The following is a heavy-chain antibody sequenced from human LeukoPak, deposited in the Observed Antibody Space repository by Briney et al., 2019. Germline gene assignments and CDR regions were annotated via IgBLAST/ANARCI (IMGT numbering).Heavy chain of an antibody. CDR3: ARGLAGSAFDY. J-gene: IGHJ4*02. CDR1: GFTFNSHD. CDR2: IRYDGYKR. D-gene: IGHD6-6*01. Sequence: GGSLRLSRGASGFTFNSHDLHWVRRAPAKGLEWVAFIRYDGYKRYYGDFRKGRFTISRDKSNNTLFLQMNSLRRDDPAVYYCARGLAGSAFDYWGQGTLVAVSS. V-gene: IGHV3-30*02.